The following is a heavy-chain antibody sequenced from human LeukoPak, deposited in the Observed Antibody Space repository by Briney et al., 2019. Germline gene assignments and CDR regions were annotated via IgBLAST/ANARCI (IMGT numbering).Heavy chain of an antibody. J-gene: IGHJ4*02. V-gene: IGHV3-74*01. CDR1: GFTFSRFW. D-gene: IGHD3-10*01. CDR2: ISSDGSNT. CDR3: ASRNFGSSPFDY. Sequence: GGSLRLSCAASGFTFSRFWMHCVRQAPGKGLVSFSRISSDGSNTNYADSVKGRFTISRDNAKNTLYLQMDSLTGDDTAVYYCASRNFGSSPFDYWGQGTLVTVSS.